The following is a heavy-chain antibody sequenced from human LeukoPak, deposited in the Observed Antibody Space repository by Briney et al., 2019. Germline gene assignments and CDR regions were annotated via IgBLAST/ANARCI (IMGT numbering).Heavy chain of an antibody. CDR3: ARVSGTVTTSYYCYGMDV. Sequence: GASVKVSCKASGYSLTGYYMHWLRQAPGQGLEWMGWINPNSGNTGYAQKFQGRVTMTRNTSISTAYMELSSLRSEDTAVYYCARVSGTVTTSYYCYGMDVWGQGTTVTVSS. CDR2: INPNSGNT. J-gene: IGHJ6*02. CDR1: GYSLTGYY. D-gene: IGHD4-4*01. V-gene: IGHV1-8*02.